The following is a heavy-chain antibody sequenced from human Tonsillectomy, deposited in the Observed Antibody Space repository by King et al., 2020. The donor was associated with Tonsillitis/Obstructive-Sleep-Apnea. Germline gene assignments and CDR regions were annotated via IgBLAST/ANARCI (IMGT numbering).Heavy chain of an antibody. CDR2: IYYSGST. CDR1: GGSISSYY. Sequence: PLQESGPGLVKPSETLSLTCTVSGGSISSYYWSWIRQPPGKGLEWIGYIYYSGSTNYNPSLKSRVTISVDTSKNQFSLKLSSVTAADTAVYYCAGGLRTYYFDYWGQGTLVTVSS. D-gene: IGHD2-21*02. J-gene: IGHJ4*02. V-gene: IGHV4-59*01. CDR3: AGGLRTYYFDY.